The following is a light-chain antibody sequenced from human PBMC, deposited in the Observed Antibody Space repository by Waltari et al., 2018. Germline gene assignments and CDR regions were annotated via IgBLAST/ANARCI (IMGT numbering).Light chain of an antibody. Sequence: EIVLTQSPGTLSLSPGESASLSCRASQSLGNTYLAWYQQKPGQAPSLLIFDAARRATGIPDRFSGSGSGTDFTLTISRLEPEDFAVYFCQKYGRTPRPFGGGTKVEI. CDR1: QSLGNTY. CDR3: QKYGRTPRP. J-gene: IGKJ4*01. V-gene: IGKV3-20*01. CDR2: DAA.